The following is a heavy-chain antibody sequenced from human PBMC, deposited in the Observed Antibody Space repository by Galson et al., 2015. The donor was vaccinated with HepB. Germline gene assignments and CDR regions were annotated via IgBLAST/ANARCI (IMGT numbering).Heavy chain of an antibody. CDR2: IYPGDSDT. D-gene: IGHD3-3*02. Sequence: QSGAEVKNPGESLKISCQGSGYRFISYWIAWVRQMPGRGLEWMGIIYPGDSDTKYSPSFEGHVTISADRSTSTAYLQWSSLKASDTAIYYCARHGSVFHYYNYGLDVWGQGTTVTVSS. CDR3: ARHGSVFHYYNYGLDV. CDR1: GYRFISYW. J-gene: IGHJ6*02. V-gene: IGHV5-51*01.